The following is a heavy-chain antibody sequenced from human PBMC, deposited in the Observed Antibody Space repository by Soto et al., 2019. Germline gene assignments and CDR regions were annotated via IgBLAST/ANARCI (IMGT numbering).Heavy chain of an antibody. D-gene: IGHD2-15*01. V-gene: IGHV3-66*01. J-gene: IGHJ6*03. CDR1: GFTVSSNY. CDR3: ARGVLGYCSGGSCYSGYYYYMDV. Sequence: GGSLRLSCAASGFTVSSNYMSWVRQAPGKGLEWVSVIYSGGSTYYADSVKGRFTNSRDNSKNTLYLQMNSLRAEDTAVYYCARGVLGYCSGGSCYSGYYYYMDVWGKGTTVTVSS. CDR2: IYSGGST.